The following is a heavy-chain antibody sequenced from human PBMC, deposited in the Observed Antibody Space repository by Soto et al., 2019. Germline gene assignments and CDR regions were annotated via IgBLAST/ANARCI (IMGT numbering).Heavy chain of an antibody. CDR3: ARAALVPAAIGWFDP. J-gene: IGHJ5*02. D-gene: IGHD2-2*02. Sequence: QLQLQESGSGLVKPSQTLSLTCAVSGGSISSGGYSWSWIRQPPGKGREWIGYIYHSGSTYYNPSLKRRLTIPVDRSKNQFSLKLSSVTAADTAVYYCARAALVPAAIGWFDPWGQGTLVTVSS. CDR1: GGSISSGGYS. CDR2: IYHSGST. V-gene: IGHV4-30-2*01.